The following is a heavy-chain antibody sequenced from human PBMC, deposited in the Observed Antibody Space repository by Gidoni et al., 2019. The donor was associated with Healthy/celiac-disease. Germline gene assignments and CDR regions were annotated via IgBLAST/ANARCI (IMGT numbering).Heavy chain of an antibody. CDR3: AKDQTPKPNYDILS. CDR2: ISGSGGST. V-gene: IGHV3-23*01. Sequence: EVQLLESGGGLVQPGGSLRLSCAASGFTFSSYAMSWVRPAPGKGLEWVSAISGSGGSTYYADSVKGRFAISRDNSKNTLYLQMNSLRAEDTAVYYCAKDQTPKPNYDILSWGQGTLVTVSS. D-gene: IGHD3-9*01. J-gene: IGHJ4*02. CDR1: GFTFSSYA.